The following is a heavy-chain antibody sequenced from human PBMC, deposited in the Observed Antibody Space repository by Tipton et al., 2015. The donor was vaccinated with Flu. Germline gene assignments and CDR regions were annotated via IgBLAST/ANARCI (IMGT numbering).Heavy chain of an antibody. J-gene: IGHJ3*01. CDR1: GFIFDDYA. V-gene: IGHV3-74*01. CDR2: INTDGSST. D-gene: IGHD5-12*01. Sequence: SLRLSCAASGFIFDDYAMHWVRQAPGKGLVWVSRINTDGSSTTYADSVKGRFTISRDNAKNTLYLQMNSLRAEDTAVYYCARVGWLRAPNAFDVWGQGTMVTVSS. CDR3: ARVGWLRAPNAFDV.